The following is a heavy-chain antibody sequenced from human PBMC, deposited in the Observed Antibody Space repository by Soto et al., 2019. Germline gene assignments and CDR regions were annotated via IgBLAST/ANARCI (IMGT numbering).Heavy chain of an antibody. V-gene: IGHV3-15*07. CDR3: TTEMVYAIRSFDY. Sequence: EVQLVESGGGLVKPGGTLRLSCAASGFTFSNAWMNWVRQAPGKGLEWVGRIKSKTDGGTTDYAAPGKGRFTISKDDSQNTLYLQMNSLKPEDTAVYYCTTEMVYAIRSFDYWGQGTLVTVSS. CDR2: IKSKTDGGTT. J-gene: IGHJ4*02. CDR1: GFTFSNAW. D-gene: IGHD2-8*01.